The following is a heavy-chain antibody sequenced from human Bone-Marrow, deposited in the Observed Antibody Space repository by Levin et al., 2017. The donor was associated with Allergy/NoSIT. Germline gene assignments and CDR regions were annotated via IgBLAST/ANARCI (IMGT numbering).Heavy chain of an antibody. CDR3: ARRLGDGIDY. V-gene: IGHV3-33*01. CDR2: IWFDGSDI. D-gene: IGHD3-16*01. CDR1: GFIFTNYG. J-gene: IGHJ4*02. Sequence: LAGGSLRLSCTVSGFIFTNYGMNWVRQAPGKGLEWVALIWFDGSDIFYADSVKGRFTISRDDSKNTLFLEMSSLRAEDTALYYCARRLGDGIDYWGQGTLVTVSS.